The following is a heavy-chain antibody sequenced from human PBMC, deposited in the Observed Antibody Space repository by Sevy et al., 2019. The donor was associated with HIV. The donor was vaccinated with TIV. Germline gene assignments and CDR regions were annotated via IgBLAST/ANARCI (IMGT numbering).Heavy chain of an antibody. CDR3: ARDVARYSYQTGPIN. J-gene: IGHJ4*02. Sequence: GGSLRLPCAASGFTFSSYAMHWVRQAPGKGLEWVAVISYDGSNKYYADSVKGRFTISRDNSKNTLYLQMNSLRAEDTAVYYCARDVARYSYQTGPINWGQRTLVTVSS. D-gene: IGHD5-18*01. CDR1: GFTFSSYA. CDR2: ISYDGSNK. V-gene: IGHV3-30-3*01.